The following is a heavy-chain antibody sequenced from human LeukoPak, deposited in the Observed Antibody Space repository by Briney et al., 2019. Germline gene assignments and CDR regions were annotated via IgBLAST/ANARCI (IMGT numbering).Heavy chain of an antibody. J-gene: IGHJ4*02. CDR2: INPSGGST. CDR3: ARVLRARGATQYYFDY. V-gene: IGHV1-46*01. CDR1: GYTFTSYY. Sequence: GASVKVSCKASGYTFTSYYMHWVRQAPGQGLEWMGIINPSGGSTSYAQKFQGRVTMTRDMSTSTVYMELSSLRSEDTAVYYCARVLRARGATQYYFDYWGQGTLVTVSS. D-gene: IGHD1-26*01.